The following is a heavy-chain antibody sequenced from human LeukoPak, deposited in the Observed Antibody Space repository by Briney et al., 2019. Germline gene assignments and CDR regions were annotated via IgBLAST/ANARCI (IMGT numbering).Heavy chain of an antibody. Sequence: PGGSLRLSCAASGFTVSSNYMSWVRQAPGKGLEWVSVIYSGGSTYYADSLRGRFTISRDNAKNSLYLQMNSLRVEDTAVYYCARDSSGFYYDYFDYWGQGTLVTVSS. D-gene: IGHD3-22*01. CDR3: ARDSSGFYYDYFDY. CDR2: IYSGGST. CDR1: GFTVSSNY. V-gene: IGHV3-66*01. J-gene: IGHJ4*02.